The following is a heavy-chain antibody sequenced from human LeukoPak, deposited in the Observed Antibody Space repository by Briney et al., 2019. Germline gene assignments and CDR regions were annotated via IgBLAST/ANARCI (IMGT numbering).Heavy chain of an antibody. D-gene: IGHD3-16*01. V-gene: IGHV3-21*01. CDR2: ISSGSSYI. CDR3: ARGTPLGYGMDV. J-gene: IGHJ6*02. Sequence: GGSLRLSCAASGFTFSSYSMNWVRQAPGKGLEWVSSISSGSSYIYYADSVKGRFTISRDNAKNSLYLQMNSLRAEDTAVYYCARGTPLGYGMDVWGQGTTVTVSS. CDR1: GFTFSSYS.